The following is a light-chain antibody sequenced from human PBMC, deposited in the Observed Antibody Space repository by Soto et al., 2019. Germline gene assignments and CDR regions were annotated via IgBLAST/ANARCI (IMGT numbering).Light chain of an antibody. CDR3: QQYSAWPLT. CDR2: FAS. CDR1: QSLNNN. J-gene: IGKJ4*01. Sequence: EIVMTQSPATLSVSPGEKATISCRASQSLNNNLAWYQQKPGQGPRLLIYFASTRATGISARFSGSGSGTEFSLTISSLQSEDFASYYCQQYSAWPLTFGGGTKVETK. V-gene: IGKV3-15*01.